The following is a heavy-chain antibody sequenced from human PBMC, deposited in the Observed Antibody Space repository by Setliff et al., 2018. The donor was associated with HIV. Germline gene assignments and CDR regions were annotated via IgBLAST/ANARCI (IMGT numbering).Heavy chain of an antibody. CDR3: ARSRPYNSALDY. Sequence: PGGSLRLSCAASGFTFSSYAMHWVRQAPGKGLEWVAVISYDGSNKYYADSVKGRFTISRDNSKNTVYLQVGSLRPDDTAMYYCARSRPYNSALDYWGQGTLVTAPQ. D-gene: IGHD6-25*01. J-gene: IGHJ4*02. CDR1: GFTFSSYA. CDR2: ISYDGSNK. V-gene: IGHV3-30*14.